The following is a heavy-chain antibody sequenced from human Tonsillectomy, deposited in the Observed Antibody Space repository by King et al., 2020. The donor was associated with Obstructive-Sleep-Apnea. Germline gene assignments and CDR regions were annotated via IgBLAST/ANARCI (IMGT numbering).Heavy chain of an antibody. D-gene: IGHD1-1*01. CDR1: GFSLSTSGVG. J-gene: IGHJ4*02. V-gene: IGHV2-5*02. Sequence: TLKESGPTLVKPTQTLTLTCTFSGFSLSTSGVGVGWIRQPPGKALEWLALIYWDDDKRYSPSLKSRLTITKDTSKNQVVLTMTNLDPVDTATYYCAHRQVVHHGGXNWXXEHXYWGQGXXVXVS. CDR3: AHRQVVHHGGXNWXXEHXY. CDR2: IYWDDDK.